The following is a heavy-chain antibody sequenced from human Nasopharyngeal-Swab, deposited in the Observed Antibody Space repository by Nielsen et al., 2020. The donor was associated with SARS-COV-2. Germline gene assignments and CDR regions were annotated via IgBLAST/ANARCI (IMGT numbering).Heavy chain of an antibody. CDR2: ISYDGSNK. J-gene: IGHJ4*02. CDR3: AKVPLYDILTGYYKWGFDY. V-gene: IGHV3-30-3*02. D-gene: IGHD3-9*01. Sequence: VRQAPGKGLEWVAVISYDGSNKYYADSVKGRFTISRDNSKNTLYLQMNSLRAEDTAVYYCAKVPLYDILTGYYKWGFDYWGQGTLVTVSS.